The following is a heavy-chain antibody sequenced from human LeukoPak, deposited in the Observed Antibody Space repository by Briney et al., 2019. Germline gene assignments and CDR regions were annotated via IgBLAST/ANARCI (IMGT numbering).Heavy chain of an antibody. V-gene: IGHV3-9*01. D-gene: IGHD2-8*02. CDR2: ISWNSGSI. CDR1: GFTFDDYA. Sequence: PGGSLRLSCAASGFTFDDYAMHWVRQAPGKGLEWVSGISWNSGSIGYADSVKGRFTISRDNAKNSLYLQLNTLRAEDTAVYYCARVVDSWYYFDYWGQGTLVTVSS. J-gene: IGHJ4*02. CDR3: ARVVDSWYYFDY.